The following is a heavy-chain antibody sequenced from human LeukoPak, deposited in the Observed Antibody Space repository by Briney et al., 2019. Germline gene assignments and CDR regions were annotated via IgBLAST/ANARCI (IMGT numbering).Heavy chain of an antibody. J-gene: IGHJ4*02. CDR1: GYTFTGYY. CDR3: ARPGYSCGSFDY. Sequence: ASVKVSCKASGYTFTGYYMHWVRQAPGQGFEWMGRINPNSGGTNYAQKFQGRVTMTRDTSLSTAYMELSRLRSDDTAVYYCARPGYSCGSFDYWGQGTLVTVSS. V-gene: IGHV1-2*06. CDR2: INPNSGGT. D-gene: IGHD6-19*01.